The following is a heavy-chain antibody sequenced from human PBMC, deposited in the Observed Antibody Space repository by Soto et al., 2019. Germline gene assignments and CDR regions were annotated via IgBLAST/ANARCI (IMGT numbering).Heavy chain of an antibody. V-gene: IGHV1-18*01. CDR3: AKLLTLVSYSTGSFKNVIYSDDCKHD. Sequence: QVQLVQSGAEVKKPGASVKVSCKASGYTFTSYGISWVRQAPGQGLEWMGWISAYNGNTNYAQKLQGRVTITTDTSTRTAYMELRSMISDDRSMYYCAKLLTLVSYSTGSFKNVIYSDDCKHDWVKGATVTVCS. D-gene: IGHD3-10*01. J-gene: IGHJ6*04. CDR2: ISAYNGNT. CDR1: GYTFTSYG.